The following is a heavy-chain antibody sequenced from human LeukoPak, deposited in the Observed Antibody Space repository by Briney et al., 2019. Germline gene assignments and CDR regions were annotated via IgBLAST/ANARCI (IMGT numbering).Heavy chain of an antibody. CDR2: ISLDGSTK. V-gene: IGHV3-30-3*01. J-gene: IGHJ4*02. CDR1: GFIFSNYA. D-gene: IGHD2-8*01. Sequence: GGSLRLSCAASGFIFSNYAMHWVRQAPGKGLEWVAVISLDGSTKYYADSVKGRFTISRDNSKNTLYLQMNSLRVEDTAVYYCARGGTDILLEPPAIPFDYWGQGALVTVSS. CDR3: ARGGTDILLEPPAIPFDY.